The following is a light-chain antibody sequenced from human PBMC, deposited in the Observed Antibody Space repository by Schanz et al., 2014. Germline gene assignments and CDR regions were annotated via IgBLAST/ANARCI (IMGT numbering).Light chain of an antibody. J-gene: IGLJ3*02. CDR3: SSYAGSKAL. Sequence: QSALTQPASVSGSPGQSITISCTGSSSDVGGYNHVSWYQQHPGKAPKLMIYDVTIRPSGVSNRFSGSKSVNTASLTVSGLQAEDEADYYCSSYAGSKALFGGGTKLTVL. CDR1: SSDVGGYNH. V-gene: IGLV2-14*01. CDR2: DVT.